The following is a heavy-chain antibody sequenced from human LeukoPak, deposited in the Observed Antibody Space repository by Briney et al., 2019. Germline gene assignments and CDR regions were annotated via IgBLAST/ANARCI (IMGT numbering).Heavy chain of an antibody. CDR3: ARDFGVTNYHFDY. CDR1: GFTFSSYA. J-gene: IGHJ4*02. D-gene: IGHD3-16*01. CDR2: ISGSGGST. V-gene: IGHV3-23*01. Sequence: GGSLRLSCAASGFTFSSYAMSWVRQAPGKGLEWVSAISGSGGSTYYADSVKGRFTISRDNAKNSLYLQMNSLRVEDTAVYYCARDFGVTNYHFDYWGQGTLVTVSS.